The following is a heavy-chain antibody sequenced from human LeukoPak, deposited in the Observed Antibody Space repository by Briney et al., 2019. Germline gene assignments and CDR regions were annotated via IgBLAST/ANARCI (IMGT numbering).Heavy chain of an antibody. CDR1: GFTFSSYA. Sequence: PGGSLRVSCAASGFTFSSYAMHWVRQAPGKGLEYVSAISSNGGSTYYANSVKGRFTISRDNSKNTLYLQMGSLRAEDMAVYYCARVVAGTAYFDYWGQGTLVTVSS. CDR2: ISSNGGST. J-gene: IGHJ4*02. D-gene: IGHD6-19*01. CDR3: ARVVAGTAYFDY. V-gene: IGHV3-64*01.